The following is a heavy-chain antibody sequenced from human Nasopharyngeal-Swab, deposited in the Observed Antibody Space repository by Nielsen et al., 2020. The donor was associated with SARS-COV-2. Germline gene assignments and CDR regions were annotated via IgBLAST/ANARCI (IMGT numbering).Heavy chain of an antibody. V-gene: IGHV3-64D*08. D-gene: IGHD2-2*01. CDR2: ISSNGGST. CDR3: VKGAAAYYYGMDV. CDR1: GFTFSRYW. Sequence: GESLKISCAASGFTFSRYWMHWVRQAPGKGLEYVSAISSNGGSTYYADSVKGRFTISRDNSKNTLYLQMSSLRAEDTAVYYCVKGAAAYYYGMDVWGQGTTVTVSS. J-gene: IGHJ6*02.